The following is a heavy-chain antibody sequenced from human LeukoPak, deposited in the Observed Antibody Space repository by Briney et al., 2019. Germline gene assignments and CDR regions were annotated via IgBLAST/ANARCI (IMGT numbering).Heavy chain of an antibody. CDR1: GGSLSGYY. J-gene: IGHJ6*03. D-gene: IGHD3-10*01. V-gene: IGHV4-59*01. Sequence: PSETLSLTCSVSGGSLSGYYLAWIRQSPGKGLEYIGYVHLSGSTRYDPSLASRVTLSTDTSKNQFSLKLSSVTAADTAIYYCARLGFGDLLSHYYYYMDVWGKGTTVTVSS. CDR2: VHLSGST. CDR3: ARLGFGDLLSHYYYYMDV.